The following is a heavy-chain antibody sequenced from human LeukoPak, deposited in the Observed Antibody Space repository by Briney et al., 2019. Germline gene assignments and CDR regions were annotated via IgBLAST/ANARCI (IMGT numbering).Heavy chain of an antibody. CDR3: ARDMSSVGVWGSYRYFGY. CDR1: GFTFSSYS. D-gene: IGHD3-16*02. J-gene: IGHJ4*02. Sequence: PGGSLRLSCAASGFTFSSYSMNWVRQAPGKGLEWVSSISSSSSYIYYADSVKGRFTISRDNAKNSLYLQMNSLRAEDTAVYYCARDMSSVGVWGSYRYFGYWGQGTLVTVSS. CDR2: ISSSSSYI. V-gene: IGHV3-21*01.